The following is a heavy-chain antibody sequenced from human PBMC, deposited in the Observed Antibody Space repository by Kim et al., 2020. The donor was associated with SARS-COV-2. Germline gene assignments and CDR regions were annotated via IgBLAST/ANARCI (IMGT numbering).Heavy chain of an antibody. CDR2: IKQDGSEK. CDR1: GFTFGSYW. V-gene: IGHV3-7*03. J-gene: IGHJ4*02. CDR3: ARLYSSSWYFDY. Sequence: GGSLRLSCAASGFTFGSYWMSWVRQAPGKGLEWVANIKQDGSEKYYVDSVKGRFTISRDNAKNSLYLQMNSLRAEDTAVYYCARLYSSSWYFDYWGQGTLVTVSS. D-gene: IGHD6-13*01.